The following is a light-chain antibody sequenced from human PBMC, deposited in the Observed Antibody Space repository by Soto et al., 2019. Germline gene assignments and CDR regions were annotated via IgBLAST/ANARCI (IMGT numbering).Light chain of an antibody. CDR1: QSVSNS. J-gene: IGKJ5*01. V-gene: IGKV3-11*01. CDR2: DVS. CDR3: HQRYNWPRVT. Sequence: EIVLTQSPATLSLSPGEKVTLSFRASQSVSNSLAWYQQKPGQPPRLLIYDVSNRATGIPARFSGSGSGTDFTLTITSLEPEDFAVYFCHQRYNWPRVTFGQGTRL.